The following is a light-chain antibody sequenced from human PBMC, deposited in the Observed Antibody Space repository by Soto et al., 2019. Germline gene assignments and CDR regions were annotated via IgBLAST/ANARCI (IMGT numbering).Light chain of an antibody. Sequence: QSALTQPASVSGSPGQSITNSCTGTSSDVGGYNYVSWYQQHPGKAPKLMIYEVSNRPSGVSNRFSGSKSGNTASLTISGLQADDEADYYCSSYTGSSTLDFGTGTKVTVL. CDR3: SSYTGSSTLD. J-gene: IGLJ1*01. CDR1: SSDVGGYNY. V-gene: IGLV2-14*01. CDR2: EVS.